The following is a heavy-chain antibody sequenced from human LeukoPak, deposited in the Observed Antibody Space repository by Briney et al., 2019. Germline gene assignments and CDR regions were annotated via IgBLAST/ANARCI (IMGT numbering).Heavy chain of an antibody. CDR1: GFFFNTNA. D-gene: IGHD2-15*01. Sequence: GGSLRLSCAASGFFFNTNAMSWVRQAPGKGLEWVSAISGSDAGTYYADSVKGRFTISRDNSKNTLYLQMNSLRAEDAAVYYCAKAPLGRCTGVICYYFDYWGQGTLVTVSS. CDR2: ISGSDAGT. CDR3: AKAPLGRCTGVICYYFDY. J-gene: IGHJ4*02. V-gene: IGHV3-23*01.